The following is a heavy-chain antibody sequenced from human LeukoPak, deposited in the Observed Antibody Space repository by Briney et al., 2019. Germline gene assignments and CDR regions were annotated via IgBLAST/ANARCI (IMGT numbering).Heavy chain of an antibody. V-gene: IGHV4-4*07. J-gene: IGHJ4*02. Sequence: PSETLSLTCTVSGGSISSYYWSWIRQPPGKGLEWIGRIYTSGSTNYNPSLKSRVTMSVDTSKNQFSPKLSSVTAADTAVYYCARSHAGYCTNGVCRYYFDYWGQGTLVTVSS. CDR3: ARSHAGYCTNGVCRYYFDY. CDR1: GGSISSYY. CDR2: IYTSGST. D-gene: IGHD2-8*01.